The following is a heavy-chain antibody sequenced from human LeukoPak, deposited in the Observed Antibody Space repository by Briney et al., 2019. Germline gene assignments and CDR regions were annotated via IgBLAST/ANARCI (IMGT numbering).Heavy chain of an antibody. CDR2: IYFTGST. J-gene: IGHJ4*02. D-gene: IGHD2-15*01. CDR3: AREGGASGGPSC. Sequence: PSETLSLTCTVSSGSMTNSYWGWIRQPPGKGLEWLGYIYFTGSTNSNPSLKSRVTISLDTSKNQLSLRLTSVTAADTAVYYCAREGGASGGPSCWGQGTLVTVPS. V-gene: IGHV4-59*12. CDR1: SGSMTNSY.